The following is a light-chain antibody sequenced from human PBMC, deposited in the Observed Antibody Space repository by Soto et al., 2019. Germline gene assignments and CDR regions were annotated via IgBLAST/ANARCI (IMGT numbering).Light chain of an antibody. CDR1: QALSYY. CDR3: QQSFTPPLT. J-gene: IGKJ5*01. V-gene: IGKV1-39*01. CDR2: GAS. Sequence: DIQMTQSPSSLSASVGDRVTITCRASQALSYYLNWYQHKAGEPPKLLIFGASSLQSGVPSRFSGRGSETDFTLIINSLQPEDSATYYCQQSFTPPLTLGQGTRLDIK.